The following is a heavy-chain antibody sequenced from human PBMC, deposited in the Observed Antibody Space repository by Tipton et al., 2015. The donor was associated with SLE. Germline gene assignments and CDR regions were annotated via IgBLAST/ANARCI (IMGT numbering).Heavy chain of an antibody. Sequence: TLSLTCTVSGASISSGDNYWSWIRQSAGKGLEWIGRIYTTGTTNYNPSLKSRVTISLDTSKSHFSLKLTSVTAADTAIYYCARGSRWFDDFWSGYPLGNWFDPWGQGTLVTVSS. J-gene: IGHJ5*02. CDR1: GASISSGDNY. CDR3: ARGSRWFDDFWSGYPLGNWFDP. V-gene: IGHV4-61*02. CDR2: IYTTGTT. D-gene: IGHD3-3*01.